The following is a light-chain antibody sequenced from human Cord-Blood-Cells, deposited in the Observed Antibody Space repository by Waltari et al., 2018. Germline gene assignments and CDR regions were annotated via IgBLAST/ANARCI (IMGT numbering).Light chain of an antibody. V-gene: IGLV6-57*01. CDR2: EDN. CDR1: SGSIASNY. J-gene: IGLJ3*02. CDR3: QSYDSSNQV. Sequence: NFMLTQPHSVSESPGKTVTISCTRSSGSIASNYVQWYQQRPGSSPTTVIYEDNQRPAGVPDRFSGSSDSSANSASLTISGLKTEDGADYYCQSYDSSNQVFGGGTKLTVL.